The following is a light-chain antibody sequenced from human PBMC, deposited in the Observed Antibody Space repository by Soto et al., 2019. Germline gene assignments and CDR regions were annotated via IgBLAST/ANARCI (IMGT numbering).Light chain of an antibody. CDR3: QQYKNWPPIP. Sequence: EIVMTQSPATLSVSPGETATLSCRASQSVGSAVAWYQHKPGQAPRLLIVAASIRATGVPGRFSGGESGTEFTLTISSLQSEDFAVYYCQQYKNWPPIPFGGGTTVEIK. V-gene: IGKV3-15*01. CDR2: AAS. J-gene: IGKJ4*01. CDR1: QSVGSA.